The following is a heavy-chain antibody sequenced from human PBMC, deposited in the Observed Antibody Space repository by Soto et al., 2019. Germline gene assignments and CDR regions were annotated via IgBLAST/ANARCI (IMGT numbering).Heavy chain of an antibody. V-gene: IGHV3-48*01. J-gene: IGHJ6*02. CDR3: ARVVRYFDTPYGMDV. D-gene: IGHD3-9*01. Sequence: GGSLRLSCAASGFTFSSYSMHWVRQAPGKGLEWVSCISRSSSSIYYADSVKGRFTISRDNAKNTLFLQMNSLRAEDTAEYYCARVVRYFDTPYGMDVWGQGTTVTVSS. CDR2: ISRSSSSI. CDR1: GFTFSSYS.